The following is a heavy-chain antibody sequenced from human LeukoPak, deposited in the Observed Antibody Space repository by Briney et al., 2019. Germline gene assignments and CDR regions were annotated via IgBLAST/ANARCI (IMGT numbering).Heavy chain of an antibody. CDR3: ARQGLWFGEANWFDP. J-gene: IGHJ5*02. V-gene: IGHV5-51*01. CDR1: GYSFTSYW. Sequence: GASLKISCKCSGYSFTSYWIGWVRQLPGKGLEWMGIIHPGDSDTRYSPSFQGQVTISADKSISTAYLQWSSLKASDTAMYYCARQGLWFGEANWFDPWGQGTLVTVSS. D-gene: IGHD3-10*01. CDR2: IHPGDSDT.